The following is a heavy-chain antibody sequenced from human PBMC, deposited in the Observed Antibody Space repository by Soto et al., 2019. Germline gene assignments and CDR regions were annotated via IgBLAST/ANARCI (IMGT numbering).Heavy chain of an antibody. V-gene: IGHV1-69*01. CDR3: ASQASVWLLCWCDP. J-gene: IGHJ5*02. CDR2: IIPIFGTA. CDR1: GGTFSSYA. D-gene: IGHD3-3*01. Sequence: QVQLVQSGAEVKKPGSSVKVSCKASGGTFSSYAISWVRQAPGQGLEWMGGIIPIFGTANYAQKVQGRVTITADESTSTAHMELRSLRSEDTSVYYCASQASVWLLCWCDPLVQGPLVTVSS.